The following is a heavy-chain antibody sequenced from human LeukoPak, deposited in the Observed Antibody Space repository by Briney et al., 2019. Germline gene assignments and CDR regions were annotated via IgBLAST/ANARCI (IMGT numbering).Heavy chain of an antibody. Sequence: GGSLRLSCAASGFTFSSHYMSWVRQAPGKGLEWVTNIKKDGSEKYYVDSVKGRFTISRDNAKTSLYLQMNSLRVEDTAVYYCARGMSDLRGYTYGFFDYWGQGTLLTVSS. CDR2: IKKDGSEK. CDR3: ARGMSDLRGYTYGFFDY. J-gene: IGHJ4*02. CDR1: GFTFSSHY. D-gene: IGHD5-18*01. V-gene: IGHV3-7*01.